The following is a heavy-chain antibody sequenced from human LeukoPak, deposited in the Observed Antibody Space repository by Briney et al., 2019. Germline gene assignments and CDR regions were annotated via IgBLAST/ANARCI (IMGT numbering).Heavy chain of an antibody. D-gene: IGHD5-18*01. CDR1: GGSISSDY. V-gene: IGHV4-59*01. Sequence: PSETLSLTCTVSGGSISSDYWSWIRQPPGRGLEWIGYIYYSGSTNYNPSLKSRVTIPVDTSKNQFSLKLSSVTAADTAVYYCARDNVDTAISTNYYYSYGMDVWGQGTTVTVSS. CDR2: IYYSGST. CDR3: ARDNVDTAISTNYYYSYGMDV. J-gene: IGHJ6*02.